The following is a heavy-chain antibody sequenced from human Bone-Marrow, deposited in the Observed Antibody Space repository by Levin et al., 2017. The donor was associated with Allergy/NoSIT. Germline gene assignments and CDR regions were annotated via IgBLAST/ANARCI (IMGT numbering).Heavy chain of an antibody. Sequence: SETLSLNCLVSGDSISTSPYYWAWIRQSPEKGLEWIGSVYNTGSTYYNPSFESRLAISVDTSNNHFSLELRFVTAADTAVYYCARHLMEDSSPNWFDPWGQGTLVTVSS. V-gene: IGHV4-39*01. D-gene: IGHD6-13*01. CDR1: GDSISTSPYY. CDR2: VYNTGST. CDR3: ARHLMEDSSPNWFDP. J-gene: IGHJ5*02.